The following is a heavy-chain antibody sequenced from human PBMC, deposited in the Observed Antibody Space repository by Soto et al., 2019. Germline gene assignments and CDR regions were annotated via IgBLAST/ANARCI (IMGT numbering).Heavy chain of an antibody. Sequence: QVQLVESGGGVVQPGRSLRLSCAASRCTFSSYAMHWVRQAPGKGLEWVSVISYDGSNEYYLDSVKGRFTISRDNSKNTLSLQMNSLRAEDTAVYYCAKDIIRAQLLPQQSYYYGMDVWGQGTTVTVSS. CDR2: ISYDGSNE. CDR1: RCTFSSYA. V-gene: IGHV3-30*18. D-gene: IGHD1-1*01. CDR3: AKDIIRAQLLPQQSYYYGMDV. J-gene: IGHJ6*02.